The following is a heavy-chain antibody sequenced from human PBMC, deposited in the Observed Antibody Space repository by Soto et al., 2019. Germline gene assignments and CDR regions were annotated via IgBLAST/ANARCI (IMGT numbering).Heavy chain of an antibody. J-gene: IGHJ4*02. CDR3: TRGMSCGW. CDR1: GYTFSIFD. D-gene: IGHD2-15*01. Sequence: EVQLVESGGRLVRPGGSLRLSCAASGYTFSIFDMNWIRQAPGKGLEWVSYISTGGRNIYYTDSVKGRCTISIDDAKNALYLQMNSLRGEDTAVYYCTRGMSCGWGGQGTLVTVSS. CDR2: ISTGGRNI. V-gene: IGHV3-48*03.